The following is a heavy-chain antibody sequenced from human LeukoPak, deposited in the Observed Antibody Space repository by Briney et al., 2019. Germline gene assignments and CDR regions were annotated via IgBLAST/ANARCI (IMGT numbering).Heavy chain of an antibody. CDR2: IYSGATT. CDR1: GFTVSNNY. V-gene: IGHV3-53*01. D-gene: IGHD5-18*01. Sequence: AGGSLRLSCAASGFTVSNNYINWVRQAPGKGLEWVSGIYSGATTYNADSGKGRFTISRDNSKSTLSLQMNSLRAEDTAVYYCARELRIVDTTMLNYYYYYYMDVWGKGTTVTVSS. CDR3: ARELRIVDTTMLNYYYYYYMDV. J-gene: IGHJ6*03.